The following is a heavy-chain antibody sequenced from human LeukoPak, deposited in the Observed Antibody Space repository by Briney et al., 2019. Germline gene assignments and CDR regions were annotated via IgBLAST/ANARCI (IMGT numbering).Heavy chain of an antibody. CDR1: GLTFIDAW. V-gene: IGHV3-15*01. Sequence: GGSLRLSCAAYGLTFIDAWMTWVRQAPGKGLEWVGRIKGKTNSGATDYAAPVKGRFTISRDDSKNTLYLQMDSLTTEDTAVYYCSWSGFNWLASWGQVTLVTVSS. J-gene: IGHJ5*01. CDR2: IKGKTNSGAT. CDR3: SWSGFNWLAS. D-gene: IGHD3-3*01.